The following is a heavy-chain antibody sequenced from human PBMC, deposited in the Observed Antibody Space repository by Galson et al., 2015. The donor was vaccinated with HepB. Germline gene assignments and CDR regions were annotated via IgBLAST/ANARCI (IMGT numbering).Heavy chain of an antibody. Sequence: SLRLSCAASGFTFSGSAMHWVRQASGKGLEWVGRIRSKANSYATAYAASVKGRFTISRDDSKNTAYLQMNSLKTEDTAVYYCTRQPGDDSNYDFYYGMDVWGQGTTVTVSS. V-gene: IGHV3-73*01. CDR3: TRQPGDDSNYDFYYGMDV. CDR2: IRSKANSYAT. D-gene: IGHD4-11*01. CDR1: GFTFSGSA. J-gene: IGHJ6*02.